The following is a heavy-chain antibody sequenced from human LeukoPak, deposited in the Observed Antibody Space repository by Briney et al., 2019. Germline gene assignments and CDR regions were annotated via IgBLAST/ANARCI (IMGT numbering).Heavy chain of an antibody. CDR2: ISYDGSNK. D-gene: IGHD3-10*01. V-gene: IGHV3-30-3*01. Sequence: QPGGSLRLSCAASGFTFSSYAMHWVRQAPGKGLEWVAVISYDGSNKYYADSVKGRFTISRDNSKNTLYLQMNSLRAEDTAVYYCARDIGYYGSGSLPDYWGQGTLVTVSS. J-gene: IGHJ4*02. CDR3: ARDIGYYGSGSLPDY. CDR1: GFTFSSYA.